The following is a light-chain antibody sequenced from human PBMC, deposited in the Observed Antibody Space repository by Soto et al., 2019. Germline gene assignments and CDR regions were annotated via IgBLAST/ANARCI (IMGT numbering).Light chain of an antibody. Sequence: DVQMTQSPSTLSGSVGDRVTITCRASQTISSWLAWYQQKPGKAPKLLIYKASTLKSGVPSRFSGSGSGTEFTLTISSLQADDFATYCCQHYNSYSEAFGQGTKVDI. CDR1: QTISSW. V-gene: IGKV1-5*03. CDR3: QHYNSYSEA. CDR2: KAS. J-gene: IGKJ1*01.